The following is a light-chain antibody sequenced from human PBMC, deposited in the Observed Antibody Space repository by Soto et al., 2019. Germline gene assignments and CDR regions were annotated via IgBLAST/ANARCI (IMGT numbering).Light chain of an antibody. J-gene: IGKJ4*01. CDR3: QQYYSFPLT. CDR2: DAS. Sequence: DIQMTQSPPTLSASVGDRVTITCRASQSISSWLAWYQQKPGKAPKLLIYDASTLESGVPSRFSGSGSGTEFTLTISSLQPDDFATYYCQQYYSFPLTFGGGTKVEIK. V-gene: IGKV1-5*01. CDR1: QSISSW.